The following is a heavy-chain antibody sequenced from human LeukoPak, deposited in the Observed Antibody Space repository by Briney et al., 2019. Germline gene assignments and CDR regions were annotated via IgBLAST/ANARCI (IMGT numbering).Heavy chain of an antibody. V-gene: IGHV3-64D*09. J-gene: IGHJ6*02. CDR2: IVSNGDST. Sequence: GGSLRLSCSASGFTFSRYGMHWVRQAPGKGLEYVSAIVSNGDSTYYADSVKGRFAISRDNAKNTLYLQMSSLRPDDTAVYYCVNPGWYYDSSGYSYYYGMDVWGQGTTVTVSS. CDR3: VNPGWYYDSSGYSYYYGMDV. CDR1: GFTFSRYG. D-gene: IGHD3-22*01.